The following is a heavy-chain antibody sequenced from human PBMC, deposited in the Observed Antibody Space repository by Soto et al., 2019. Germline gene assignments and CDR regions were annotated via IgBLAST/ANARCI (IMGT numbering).Heavy chain of an antibody. CDR1: GASITSGAYY. J-gene: IGHJ2*01. Sequence: QLQLRQSGPGLVKPPETLSLTCSVSGASITSGAYYWGWIRQPPGKGLEWVGRIFSDGSPYYNPSLPMLVTFAIDTSRNEFSLKLNSATAADTAVYYCVRTVGSSWFFDLWGRGTLITVSS. CDR2: IFSDGSP. CDR3: VRTVGSSWFFDL. V-gene: IGHV4-39*01. D-gene: IGHD3-10*01.